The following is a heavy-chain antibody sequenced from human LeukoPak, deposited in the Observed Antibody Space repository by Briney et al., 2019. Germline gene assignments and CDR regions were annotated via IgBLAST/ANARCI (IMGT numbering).Heavy chain of an antibody. CDR3: AREETAGYYFDY. V-gene: IGHV6-1*01. CDR2: AYYRSKWYN. D-gene: IGHD6-13*01. J-gene: IGHJ4*02. CDR1: GDSVFSNSAA. Sequence: SQTLSLTCAISGDSVFSNSAAWSWIRQSPSRGLEWLGRAYYRSKWYNNYAVSVKSRITINPDTSKNQFSLQLNSVTPEDTAVYYCAREETAGYYFDYWGQGTLVTVSS.